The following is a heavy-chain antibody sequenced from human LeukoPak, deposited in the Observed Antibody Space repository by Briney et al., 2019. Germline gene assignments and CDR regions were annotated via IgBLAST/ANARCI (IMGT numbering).Heavy chain of an antibody. CDR1: GFTFSSYV. V-gene: IGHV3-23*01. Sequence: QTGGSLRLSCAVTGFTFSSYVMSWVRQAPGKGLEWVSSISGSGGSIYYADSVKGRFTISRDNSKKTLYLQMNSLRADDTAVYYCASWVPDRGFDYWGQGTLVTVSS. J-gene: IGHJ4*02. D-gene: IGHD3-10*01. CDR3: ASWVPDRGFDY. CDR2: ISGSGGSI.